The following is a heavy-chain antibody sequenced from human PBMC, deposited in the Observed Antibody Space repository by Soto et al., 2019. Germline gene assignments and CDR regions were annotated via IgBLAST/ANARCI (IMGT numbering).Heavy chain of an antibody. Sequence: QVQLVESGGGVVQPGRSLRLSCAASGFTFSSYGMHWVRQAPGKGLEWVAVIWYDGSNKYYADSVKGRFTISRDNSKNTLYLQMNSLRAEETAVYYCARGDDYVWGSYRRHLDYWGQGTLVTVSS. CDR2: IWYDGSNK. V-gene: IGHV3-33*01. CDR3: ARGDDYVWGSYRRHLDY. CDR1: GFTFSSYG. D-gene: IGHD3-16*02. J-gene: IGHJ4*02.